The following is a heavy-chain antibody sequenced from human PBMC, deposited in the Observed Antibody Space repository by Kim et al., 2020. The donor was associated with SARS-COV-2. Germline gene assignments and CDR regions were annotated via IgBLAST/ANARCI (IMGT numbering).Heavy chain of an antibody. J-gene: IGHJ6*02. D-gene: IGHD6-13*01. CDR3: ARDFGPAAGTYYYYYGMDV. CDR1: GYTFTSYA. V-gene: IGHV1-3*01. CDR2: INAGNGNT. Sequence: ASVKVSCKASGYTFTSYAMHWVRQAPGQRLEWMGWINAGNGNTKYSQKFQGRVTITRDTSASTAYMELSSLRSEDTAVYYCARDFGPAAGTYYYYYGMDVWGQGTTVTVSS.